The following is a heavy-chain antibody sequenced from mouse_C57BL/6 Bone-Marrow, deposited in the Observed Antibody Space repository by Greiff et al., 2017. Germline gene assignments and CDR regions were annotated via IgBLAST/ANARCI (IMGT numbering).Heavy chain of an antibody. CDR2: IYPGNGDT. J-gene: IGHJ2*01. CDR1: GYAFSSSW. CDR3: ARCNRDY. V-gene: IGHV1-82*01. Sequence: QVQLQQSGPELVKPGASVKISCKASGYAFSSSWMNWVKQRPGKGLEWIGRIYPGNGDTNYNGKFKGKATLTADNSSSTAYMQLSSLTSEDSAVYFCARCNRDYWGQGTTLTVSS.